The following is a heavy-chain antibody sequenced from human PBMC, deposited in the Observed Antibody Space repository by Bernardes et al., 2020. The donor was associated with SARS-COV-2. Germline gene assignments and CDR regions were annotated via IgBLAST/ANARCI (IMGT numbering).Heavy chain of an antibody. D-gene: IGHD1-26*01. Sequence: SVKVSCKTSGYTFTAYDISWVRQATGQGLEWMGWMSPNSGNTGYAQKFQGRVTMTRDTSISTAYMELTSLTSDDTAIYFCAIMMVGPTNYYYYYGMDVWGKGTTVTVSS. CDR2: MSPNSGNT. CDR1: GYTFTAYD. V-gene: IGHV1-8*01. CDR3: AIMMVGPTNYYYYYGMDV. J-gene: IGHJ6*04.